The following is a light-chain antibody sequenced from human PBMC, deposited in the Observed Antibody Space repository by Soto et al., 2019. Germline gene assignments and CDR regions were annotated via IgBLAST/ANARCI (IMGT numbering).Light chain of an antibody. CDR1: QTVNNN. CDR2: STF. Sequence: EIVMTQSPATLSVSPGERATLSCRASQTVNNNLAWYQQKVGQAPRLLIYSTFNRATGVPARFSGSGSGTDSTLTISSLQSENFAFYSCQQYNNWPLSFGGGTKVEIK. J-gene: IGKJ4*01. V-gene: IGKV3-15*01. CDR3: QQYNNWPLS.